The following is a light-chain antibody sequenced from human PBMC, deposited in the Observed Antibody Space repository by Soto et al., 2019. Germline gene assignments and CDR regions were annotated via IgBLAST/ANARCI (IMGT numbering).Light chain of an antibody. CDR1: QSISTW. CDR3: QQYNSYPST. J-gene: IGKJ2*01. V-gene: IGKV1-5*01. Sequence: DIQMTQSPSTVSASVGDGVTITCRASQSISTWLAWYQQKPGNAPKLLIYDASTLESGVPSGFSGSGSGTEFTLTISCLQPDDFATYYCQQYNSYPSTFGQGTKLEIK. CDR2: DAS.